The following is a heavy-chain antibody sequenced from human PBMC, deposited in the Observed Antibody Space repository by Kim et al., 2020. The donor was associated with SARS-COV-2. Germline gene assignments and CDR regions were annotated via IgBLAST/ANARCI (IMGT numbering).Heavy chain of an antibody. CDR3: ARKRDGYKTGHFDY. D-gene: IGHD2-21*01. Sequence: ADAEKDRFTNTRDNSKKTLYLEMNSLRAEDTAVYYCARKRDGYKTGHFDYWGQGTLVTVSS. V-gene: IGHV3-30*01. J-gene: IGHJ4*02.